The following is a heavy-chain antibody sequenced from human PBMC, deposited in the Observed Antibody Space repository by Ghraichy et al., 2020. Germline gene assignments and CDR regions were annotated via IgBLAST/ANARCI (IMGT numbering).Heavy chain of an antibody. J-gene: IGHJ3*02. CDR3: ARDHKSMGGRI. CDR1: GFTFSSYW. CDR2: IKRDGSEK. V-gene: IGHV3-7*01. Sequence: GESLNISCAASGFTFSSYWMSWVRQAPGKGLEWVANIKRDGSEKYYVDSVKGRFTVSRDNAKNSLYLQMNSLRAEDTAVYYCARDHKSMGGRIWGQGTMVTVSS. D-gene: IGHD2/OR15-2a*01.